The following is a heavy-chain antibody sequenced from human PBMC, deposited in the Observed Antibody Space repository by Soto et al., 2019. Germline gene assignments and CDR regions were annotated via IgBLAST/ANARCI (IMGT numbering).Heavy chain of an antibody. Sequence: SETLSLTCTVSGGFISSNIYYWVWIRQPPGKGLEWIGNIHYSGSTYYDSSLKSRVTISVDTSKNQFSLKLSSVTAADTAVYYCAQDSSGNNWFGPWGLGTLVTVSS. J-gene: IGHJ5*02. CDR3: AQDSSGNNWFGP. CDR2: IHYSGST. D-gene: IGHD6-19*01. CDR1: GGFISSNIYY. V-gene: IGHV4-39*01.